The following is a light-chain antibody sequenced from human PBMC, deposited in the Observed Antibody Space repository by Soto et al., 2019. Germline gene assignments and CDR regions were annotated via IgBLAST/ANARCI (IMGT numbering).Light chain of an antibody. Sequence: EIVLTQSPGTLSLSPGERATLSCRASQSVSSIYLAWYQQKPGQAPRLLIYGASSRATGIPDRFSGSGSGTDFTLTISRLEPEDFAVYYCQQYGSSPFVGQGTRLEIK. CDR3: QQYGSSPF. V-gene: IGKV3-20*01. J-gene: IGKJ5*01. CDR1: QSVSSIY. CDR2: GAS.